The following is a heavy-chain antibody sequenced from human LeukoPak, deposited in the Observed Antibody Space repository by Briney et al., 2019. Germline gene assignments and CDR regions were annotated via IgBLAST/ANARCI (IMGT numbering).Heavy chain of an antibody. Sequence: ASVKVSRKASGYTFTSYGISWVRQAPGQGLEWMGWISAYNGNTNYAQKLQGRVTMTTDTSTSTAYMELRSLRSDDTAVYYCARVPSNPNYDLWSGYYFDYWGQGTLVTVSS. J-gene: IGHJ4*02. CDR2: ISAYNGNT. V-gene: IGHV1-18*01. CDR1: GYTFTSYG. CDR3: ARVPSNPNYDLWSGYYFDY. D-gene: IGHD3-3*01.